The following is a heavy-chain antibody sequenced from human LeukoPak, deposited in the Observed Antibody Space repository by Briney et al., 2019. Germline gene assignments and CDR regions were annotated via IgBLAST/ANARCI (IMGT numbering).Heavy chain of an antibody. CDR2: ISGSGGST. J-gene: IGHJ4*02. CDR3: AKHKPIVVVPAATHNDY. CDR1: GFTFSSYA. D-gene: IGHD2-2*01. Sequence: TGGSLRLSCAASGFTFSSYAMSWVRKAPGKGLEWVSAISGSGGSTYYADSVKGRFTISRDNSKNTLYLLMNSLRAEDTAVYYCAKHKPIVVVPAATHNDYWGQGTLVTVSS. V-gene: IGHV3-23*01.